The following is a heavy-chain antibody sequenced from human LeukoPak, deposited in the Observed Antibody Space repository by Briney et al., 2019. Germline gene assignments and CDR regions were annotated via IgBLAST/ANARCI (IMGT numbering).Heavy chain of an antibody. Sequence: GGPLRLSCAASGLTFTGSTLHWVRQASGKGLEWVGRIRSKANSYATAYAASVKGRFTISRDDSKNTAYLQINSLQTEDTAVYYCSSTLSGSYSFDYWGQGTLVTVSS. D-gene: IGHD1-26*01. J-gene: IGHJ4*02. V-gene: IGHV3-73*01. CDR3: SSTLSGSYSFDY. CDR1: GLTFTGST. CDR2: IRSKANSYAT.